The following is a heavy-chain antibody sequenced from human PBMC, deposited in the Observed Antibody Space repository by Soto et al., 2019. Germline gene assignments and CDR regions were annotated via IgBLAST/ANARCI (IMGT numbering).Heavy chain of an antibody. J-gene: IGHJ4*02. CDR3: AREYGSEVGHLDS. CDR1: GYTFTSYG. D-gene: IGHD1-26*01. V-gene: IGHV1-18*01. CDR2: ISAYNGNT. Sequence: ASVKVSCKASGYTFTSYGITWVRQAPGQGLEWMGWISAYNGNTNYAQKLQGRVTMTTDTSANTAYMELRSLRSDDTAMYYCAREYGSEVGHLDSWGQGTLVTVSS.